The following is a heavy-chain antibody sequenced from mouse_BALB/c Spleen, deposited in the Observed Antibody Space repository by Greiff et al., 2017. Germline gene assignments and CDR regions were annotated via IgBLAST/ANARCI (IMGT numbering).Heavy chain of an antibody. Sequence: VQGVESGPGLVAPSQSLSITCTVSGFSLTSYGVHWVRQPPGKGLEWLGVIWAGGSTNYNSALMSRLSISKDNSKSQVFLKMNSLQTDDTAMYYCARERELRYFDVWGAGTTVTVAS. D-gene: IGHD2-1*01. CDR2: IWAGGST. J-gene: IGHJ1*01. CDR1: GFSLTSYG. V-gene: IGHV2-9*02. CDR3: ARERELRYFDV.